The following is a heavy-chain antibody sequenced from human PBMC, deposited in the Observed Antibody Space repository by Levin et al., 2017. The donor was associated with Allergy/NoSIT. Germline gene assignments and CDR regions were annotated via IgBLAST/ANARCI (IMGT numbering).Heavy chain of an antibody. CDR2: IWYDGSNK. D-gene: IGHD2-2*03. Sequence: GGSLRLSCAASGFTFSSYGMHWVRQAPGKGLEWVAVIWYDGSNKYYADSVKGRFTISRDNSKNTLYLQMNSLRAEDTAVYYCARDGFGYCSSTSCYAPFDYWGQGTLVTVSS. CDR1: GFTFSSYG. V-gene: IGHV3-33*01. CDR3: ARDGFGYCSSTSCYAPFDY. J-gene: IGHJ4*02.